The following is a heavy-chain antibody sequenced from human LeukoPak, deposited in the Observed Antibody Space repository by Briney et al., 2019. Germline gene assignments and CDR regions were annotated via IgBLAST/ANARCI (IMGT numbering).Heavy chain of an antibody. Sequence: GESLKISCKGSGYSFTSYWIGWVRQMPGKGLEWMGIIYPGGSDTRYSPSFQGQVTISADKSISTAYLQWSSLKASDTAMYYCARESDTALPYYYYGMDVWGQGTTVTVSS. D-gene: IGHD5-18*01. V-gene: IGHV5-51*01. CDR1: GYSFTSYW. CDR2: IYPGGSDT. CDR3: ARESDTALPYYYYGMDV. J-gene: IGHJ6*02.